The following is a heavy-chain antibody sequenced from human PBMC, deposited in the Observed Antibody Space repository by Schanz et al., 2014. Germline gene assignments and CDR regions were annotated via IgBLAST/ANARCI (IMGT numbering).Heavy chain of an antibody. V-gene: IGHV1-69*02. J-gene: IGHJ3*02. Sequence: QVQLVQSGAEVKKPGSSVKVSCKASGGTFSSFPISWVRQAPEQGLEWMGRINPMIRVVNYAQKVQGRITITADRSTRTAYVELSSLISEDTAVYYCAFDRDDAYDIWGQGTTVTVSS. D-gene: IGHD3-9*01. CDR3: AFDRDDAYDI. CDR1: GGTFSSFP. CDR2: INPMIRVV.